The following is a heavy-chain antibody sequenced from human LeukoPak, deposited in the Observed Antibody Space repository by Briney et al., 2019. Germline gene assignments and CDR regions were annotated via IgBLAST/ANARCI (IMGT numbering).Heavy chain of an antibody. V-gene: IGHV5-51*01. J-gene: IGHJ4*02. CDR3: AKASTPIRGFCSSGSCTRFDY. Sequence: GESLKISCKGSGCRFTDYWIGWVRQMPGKGPEWVGVIYPADSDTRYSPSFQGQVTISADKSISTAYLQWSSLKASDTAIYYCAKASTPIRGFCSSGSCTRFDYWGQGTPVTVSS. CDR2: IYPADSDT. CDR1: GCRFTDYW. D-gene: IGHD2-15*01.